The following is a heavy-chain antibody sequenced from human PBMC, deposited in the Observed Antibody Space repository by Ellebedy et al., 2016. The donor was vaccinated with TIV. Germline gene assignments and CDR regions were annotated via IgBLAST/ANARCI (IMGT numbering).Heavy chain of an antibody. CDR2: ISAYNGNT. CDR3: ARDRPAAAIRRARGDYGMDV. J-gene: IGHJ6*02. Sequence: ASVKVSCXASGYTFTSYGISWVRQAPGQGLEWMGWISAYNGNTNYAQKFQGWVTMARDTSISTAYMELSRLRSDDTAVYYCARDRPAAAIRRARGDYGMDVWGQGTTVTVSS. D-gene: IGHD2-2*01. V-gene: IGHV1-18*01. CDR1: GYTFTSYG.